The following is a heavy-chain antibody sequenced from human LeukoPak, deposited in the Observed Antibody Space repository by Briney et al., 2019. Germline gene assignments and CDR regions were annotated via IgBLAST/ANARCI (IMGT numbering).Heavy chain of an antibody. Sequence: SETLSLTCTVSGASVTTTSYYWNWIRQPPGKGLEWIGYISYTGNTNYNPSLKSRVTISLDTSKNQFSLKLSSVTAADTAVYYCASLYCSRTSCYMDPWGQGTLVTVSS. V-gene: IGHV4-61*01. CDR2: ISYTGNT. D-gene: IGHD2-2*02. J-gene: IGHJ5*02. CDR1: GASVTTTSYY. CDR3: ASLYCSRTSCYMDP.